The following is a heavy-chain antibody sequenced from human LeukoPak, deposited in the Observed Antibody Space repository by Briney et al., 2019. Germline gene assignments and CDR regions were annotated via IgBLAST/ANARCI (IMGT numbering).Heavy chain of an antibody. CDR3: ARVGDIVVVPAAMDAFDI. J-gene: IGHJ3*02. CDR2: IYYSGST. Sequence: SETLSLTCTVSGGSISSYYWSWIRQPPGKGLEWIGYIYYSGSTNYNPSLKSRVTISVDTSKNQFSLKLSSVTAADTAVYYCARVGDIVVVPAAMDAFDIWGQGTMVTVSS. V-gene: IGHV4-59*01. D-gene: IGHD2-2*01. CDR1: GGSISSYY.